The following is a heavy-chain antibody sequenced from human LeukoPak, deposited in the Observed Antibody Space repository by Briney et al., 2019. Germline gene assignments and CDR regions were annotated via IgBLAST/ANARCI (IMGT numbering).Heavy chain of an antibody. V-gene: IGHV5-51*01. CDR1: GYSFTSYW. CDR3: VRGRYSGYYFYDAFDI. J-gene: IGHJ3*02. Sequence: GESLKISCKGSGYSFTSYWIGWVRQMPGKGLEWMGIIYPDDSDTRYSPSFQGQVTISADKSISTAYLQWSSLKASDTAMYYCVRGRYSGYYFYDAFDIWGQGTMVTVSS. CDR2: IYPDDSDT. D-gene: IGHD3-22*01.